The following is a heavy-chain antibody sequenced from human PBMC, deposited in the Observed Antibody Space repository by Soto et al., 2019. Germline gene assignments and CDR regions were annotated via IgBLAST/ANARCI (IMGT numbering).Heavy chain of an antibody. D-gene: IGHD3-22*01. CDR3: AAEDYYDSSGLYY. V-gene: IGHV1-58*01. Sequence: SVKVSCKASGFTFTSSAVQWVRQARGQRLEWIGWIVVGSGNTNYAQKFQERVTITRDMSTSTAYMELSSLRSEDTAVYYCAAEDYYDSSGLYYWGQGTLVTVSS. CDR2: IVVGSGNT. CDR1: GFTFTSSA. J-gene: IGHJ4*02.